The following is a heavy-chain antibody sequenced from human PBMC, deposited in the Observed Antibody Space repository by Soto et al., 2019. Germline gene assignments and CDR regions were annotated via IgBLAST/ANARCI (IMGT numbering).Heavy chain of an antibody. D-gene: IGHD6-25*01. CDR3: SKARSPGRGAANYGMDA. V-gene: IGHV3-30*18. J-gene: IGHJ6*02. CDR2: ISYDGNYK. Sequence: RWILKDQGKGLEWVAVISYDGNYKYYADSVKGRFTISRDSSKSTLDLQMNSLRIEDTAVYYCSKARSPGRGAANYGMDACGPGTTVTV.